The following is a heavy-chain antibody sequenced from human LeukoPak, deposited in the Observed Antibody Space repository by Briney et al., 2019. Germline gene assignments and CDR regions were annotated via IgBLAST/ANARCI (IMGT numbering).Heavy chain of an antibody. V-gene: IGHV4-34*01. CDR1: GGSFSGYY. CDR2: INHSGST. J-gene: IGHJ4*02. D-gene: IGHD5-18*01. Sequence: SETLSLTCAVYGGSFSGYYWSWIRQPPGKGLEWIGEINHSGSTNYNPSLKSRVTISVDTSKNQFPLKLSSVTAADTAVYYCASGYSYGSVYWGQGTLVTVSS. CDR3: ASGYSYGSVY.